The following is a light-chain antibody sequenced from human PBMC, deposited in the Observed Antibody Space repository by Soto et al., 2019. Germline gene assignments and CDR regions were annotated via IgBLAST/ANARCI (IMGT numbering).Light chain of an antibody. CDR2: GAS. CDR1: QSVISS. V-gene: IGKV3-15*01. J-gene: IGKJ1*01. Sequence: EVVLTQSPGTMSLSPGERATLSCRASQSVISSSLAWYQQRPGQAPRLLIYGASIRATGIPLRFSGSGSGTEFTLTISSLQSEDFAVYYCQQYNNWPRTFGPGTRVDI. CDR3: QQYNNWPRT.